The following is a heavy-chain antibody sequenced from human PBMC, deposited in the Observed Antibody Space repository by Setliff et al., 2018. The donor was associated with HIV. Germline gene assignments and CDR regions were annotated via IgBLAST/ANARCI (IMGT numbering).Heavy chain of an antibody. CDR1: GGSISSYY. D-gene: IGHD6-13*01. J-gene: IGHJ4*02. Sequence: SETLSLTCTVSGGSISSYYWNWIRQPPGKGLEWIGSIYFSGSTNYNPSLKSRVTISVDTSKNQFSLKLSSVTAADTAVYYCASSYSSSWSYFDYWGQGTLVTVSS. CDR3: ASSYSSSWSYFDY. CDR2: IYFSGST. V-gene: IGHV4-59*01.